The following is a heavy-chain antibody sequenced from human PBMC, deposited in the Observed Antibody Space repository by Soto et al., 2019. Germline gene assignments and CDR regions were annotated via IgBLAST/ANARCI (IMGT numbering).Heavy chain of an antibody. CDR2: FDPEDGET. D-gene: IGHD3-3*01. J-gene: IGHJ5*02. Sequence: ASVKVSCKVSGYTLTELSMHWVRQAPGKGLEWMGGFDPEDGETIYAQKFQGRVTMTEDTSTDTAYMELSSLRSEDTAVYYCATGKSGVVNLWDSNWFDPWGQGTLVTVSS. CDR1: GYTLTELS. V-gene: IGHV1-24*01. CDR3: ATGKSGVVNLWDSNWFDP.